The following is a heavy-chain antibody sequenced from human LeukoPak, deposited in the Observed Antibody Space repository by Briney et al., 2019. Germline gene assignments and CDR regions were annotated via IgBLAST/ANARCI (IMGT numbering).Heavy chain of an antibody. V-gene: IGHV3-7*01. Sequence: GGSLRLSCAASGFTFRNYWMSWVRQAPGKGLEWVANIKKDGSEKNYVDSVKGRFTISRDNAENSLYLQMNSLRAEDTAVYYCVRDPTRASIEVTRGYWGQGTLVTVSS. CDR1: GFTFRNYW. D-gene: IGHD2-21*02. CDR2: IKKDGSEK. CDR3: VRDPTRASIEVTRGY. J-gene: IGHJ4*02.